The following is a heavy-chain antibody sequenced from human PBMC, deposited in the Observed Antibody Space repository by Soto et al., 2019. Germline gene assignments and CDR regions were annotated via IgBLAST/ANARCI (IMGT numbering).Heavy chain of an antibody. CDR1: GGSFSGYY. CDR2: INHSGST. J-gene: IGHJ4*02. CDR3: ARGTSSSWLSQYYFDY. V-gene: IGHV4-34*01. D-gene: IGHD6-13*01. Sequence: QVQLQQWGAGLLKPSETLSLTCAVYGGSFSGYYWSWIRQPPGKGLEWIGEINHSGSTNYNPSLKSRVTISVDTSKNQFSLKLSSVTAADTAVYYCARGTSSSWLSQYYFDYWGQGTLVTVSS.